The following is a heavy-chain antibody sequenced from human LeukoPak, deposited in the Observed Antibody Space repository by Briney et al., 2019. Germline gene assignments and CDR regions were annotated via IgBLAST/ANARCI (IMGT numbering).Heavy chain of an antibody. V-gene: IGHV3-11*04. CDR2: ISSSGSTI. Sequence: GGSLRLSCAASGFTFSDTWMHWVRQAPGKGLEWVSYISSSGSTIYYADSVKGRFTISGDNAKNSLYLQMNSLRTEDTAVYYCAELGITMIGGVWGKGTTVTISS. CDR1: GFTFSDTW. D-gene: IGHD3-10*02. J-gene: IGHJ6*04. CDR3: AELGITMIGGV.